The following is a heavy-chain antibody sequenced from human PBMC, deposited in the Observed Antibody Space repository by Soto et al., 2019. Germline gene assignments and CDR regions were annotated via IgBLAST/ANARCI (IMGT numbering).Heavy chain of an antibody. V-gene: IGHV4-31*03. CDR1: GGSISSDGYY. Sequence: SETLSLTCTVSGGSISSDGYYWSWFRQHPGKGLGWIGYIYYSGSTYYNPSLTSRVTISVDTSKNQFSLKLSSLTAADTAVYFCARDGSTSEGLGQDCNYYDGMDVCGRLTTFTV. CDR2: IYYSGST. CDR3: ARDGSTSEGLGQDCNYYDGMDV. J-gene: IGHJ6*02. D-gene: IGHD2-2*01.